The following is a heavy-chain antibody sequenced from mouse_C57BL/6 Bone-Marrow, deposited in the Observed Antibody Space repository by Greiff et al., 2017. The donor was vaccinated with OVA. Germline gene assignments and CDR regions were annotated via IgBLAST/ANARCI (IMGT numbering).Heavy chain of an antibody. J-gene: IGHJ4*01. CDR1: GYTFTDYN. V-gene: IGHV1-22*01. CDR3: ARYYGNLDNY. D-gene: IGHD2-1*01. Sequence: EVHLVESGPELVKPGASVKMSCKASGYTFTDYNMHWVKQSHGKSLEWIGYINPNNGGTSYNQKFKGKATLTVNKSSSTAYMELRSLTSEDSAVYYCARYYGNLDNYWGQGTSVTVSS. CDR2: INPNNGGT.